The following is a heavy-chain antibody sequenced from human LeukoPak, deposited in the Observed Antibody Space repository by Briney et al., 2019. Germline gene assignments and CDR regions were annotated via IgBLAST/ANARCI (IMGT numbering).Heavy chain of an antibody. CDR1: GFTFNAYT. V-gene: IGHV3-33*01. CDR3: VRSEDHFDY. Sequence: GTSLSLSCAASGFTFNAYTMHWVRQAPGKGLEWVALIWSSGHNTFYADSAKGRFTISRDNSKNTLYLQMSSLRAEDTALYYCVRSEDHFDYWGQGTLVGVSS. CDR2: IWSSGHNT. J-gene: IGHJ4*02.